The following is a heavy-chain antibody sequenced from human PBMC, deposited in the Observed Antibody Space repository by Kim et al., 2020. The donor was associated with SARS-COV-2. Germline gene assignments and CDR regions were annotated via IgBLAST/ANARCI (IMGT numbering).Heavy chain of an antibody. CDR1: GFTFSSYA. Sequence: GSLRLSCAASGFTFSSYAMHWVRQAPGKGLEYVSAISSNGGSTYYANSVKGRFTISRDNSKNTLYLQMGSLRAEDMAVYYCARDSAIRIFGVVIINYYYGMDVWGQGTTVTVS. CDR2: ISSNGGST. J-gene: IGHJ6*02. V-gene: IGHV3-64*01. CDR3: ARDSAIRIFGVVIINYYYGMDV. D-gene: IGHD3-3*01.